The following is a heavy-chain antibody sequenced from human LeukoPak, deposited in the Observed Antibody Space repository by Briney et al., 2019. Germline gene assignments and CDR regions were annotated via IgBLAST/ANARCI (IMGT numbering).Heavy chain of an antibody. D-gene: IGHD3-10*01. J-gene: IGHJ6*03. V-gene: IGHV4-34*01. Sequence: SETLSLTCAVYGGSFSGYYWSWIRQPPGKGLEWIGEINHSGSTNYNPSLKSRVTISVDTSKNQFSLKLSSVTAADTAVYYCARGILWFGELSVSPYYYTDVWGKGTTVTVSS. CDR2: INHSGST. CDR1: GGSFSGYY. CDR3: ARGILWFGELSVSPYYYTDV.